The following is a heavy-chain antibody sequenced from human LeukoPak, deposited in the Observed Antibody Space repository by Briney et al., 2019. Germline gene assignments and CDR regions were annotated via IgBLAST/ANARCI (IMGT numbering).Heavy chain of an antibody. CDR2: ISYDGSDE. CDR3: AKELTTVTHFDS. CDR1: GFTLSNYG. Sequence: GRSLRLSCAASGFTLSNYGMQSVRQAPGKGLEWVAVISYDGSDEEYADSVKGRFTIFRDNSKDMLYLQMNSLRAEDTAVYYCAKELTTVTHFDSWGQGTLATVSS. V-gene: IGHV3-30*18. J-gene: IGHJ4*02. D-gene: IGHD4-17*01.